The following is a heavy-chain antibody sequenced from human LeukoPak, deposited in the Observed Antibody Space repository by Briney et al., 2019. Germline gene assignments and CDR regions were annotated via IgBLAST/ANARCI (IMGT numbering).Heavy chain of an antibody. CDR1: GFTFSNSY. CDR3: ARGRSTWHLDY. CDR2: ISSSSGTII. J-gene: IGHJ4*02. V-gene: IGHV3-11*04. Sequence: GSLRLSCAASGFTFSNSYMSWIRQAPGKGLEWISYISSSSGTIIHYADSVKGRFTISRDNARNSLFLQMNSLRAEDTAVYYCARGRSTWHLDYWGQGTLVTVSS. D-gene: IGHD1-26*01.